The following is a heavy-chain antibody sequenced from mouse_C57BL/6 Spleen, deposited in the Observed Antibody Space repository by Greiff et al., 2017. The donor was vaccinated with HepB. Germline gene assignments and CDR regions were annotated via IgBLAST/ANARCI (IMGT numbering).Heavy chain of an antibody. V-gene: IGHV1-82*01. CDR2: IYPGDGDT. CDR1: GYAFSSSW. D-gene: IGHD1-1*01. Sequence: VQLQQSGPELVKPGASVKISCKASGYAFSSSWMNWVKQRPGKGLEWIGRIYPGDGDTNYNGKFKGKATLTADKSCGTAYMQLSSLTSEDSAVYFCASSPYYGSSYRYFDVWGTGTTVTVSS. J-gene: IGHJ1*03. CDR3: ASSPYYGSSYRYFDV.